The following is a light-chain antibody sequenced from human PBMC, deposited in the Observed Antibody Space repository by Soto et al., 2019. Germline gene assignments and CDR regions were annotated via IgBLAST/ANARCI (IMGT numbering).Light chain of an antibody. Sequence: EVVLTQSPVTLSLSPGEGATLSCRASQSVSSNSFAWYQQRPGQPPRLLIFGASSRATGIADRFSGSGSGTDFTLTISRLEPEDFAVYYCHQYGWSPWTFGQGTKVEV. V-gene: IGKV3-20*01. CDR1: QSVSSNS. CDR2: GAS. J-gene: IGKJ1*01. CDR3: HQYGWSPWT.